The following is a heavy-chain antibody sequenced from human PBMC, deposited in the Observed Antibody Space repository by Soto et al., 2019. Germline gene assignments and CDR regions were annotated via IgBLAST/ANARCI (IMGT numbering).Heavy chain of an antibody. CDR2: IRNDGSNI. V-gene: IGHV3-33*01. CDR3: VRDGVGTTVYFGSFDF. Sequence: QVQLMESGGGVVQPGRSLRLSCAASGFTFTGYGMHWVRQAPGKGLEWVAIIRNDGSNIYYGDAVKGRFTISRDNSKDTVYLQMNSLRPEDTAVYYCVRDGVGTTVYFGSFDFWGQGTLVTVSS. J-gene: IGHJ4*02. D-gene: IGHD1-26*01. CDR1: GFTFTGYG.